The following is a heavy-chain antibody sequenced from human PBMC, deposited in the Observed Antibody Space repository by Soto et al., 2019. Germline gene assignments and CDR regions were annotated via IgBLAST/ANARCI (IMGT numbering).Heavy chain of an antibody. V-gene: IGHV4-61*01. CDR1: GGSVNSGSYY. J-gene: IGHJ3*02. Sequence: SETLTCTCAVSGGSVNSGSYYWSWSRRPPGKGLECIGYIYYSGSTNYNSSLKSRLTISVDTSKKQFSLKLSSVTDADTAVYYCARDRAYYDGSGYLKAFDIWGQGTMVT. CDR3: ARDRAYYDGSGYLKAFDI. D-gene: IGHD3-22*01. CDR2: IYYSGST.